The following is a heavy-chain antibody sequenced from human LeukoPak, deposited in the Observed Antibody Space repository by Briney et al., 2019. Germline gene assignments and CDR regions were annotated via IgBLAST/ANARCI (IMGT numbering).Heavy chain of an antibody. V-gene: IGHV4-4*07. CDR2: IFASGST. J-gene: IGHJ4*02. Sequence: SETLSLTCTVSGASINSDYWTWVRQVAGKGLEWIGRIFASGSTNYNPYLRSRITMSVDTSKNQFSLDLSSMTAADTGVYYCVRGWAPRGEKSSFASWGQGTLVTVSS. CDR3: VRGWAPRGEKSSFAS. D-gene: IGHD3-10*01. CDR1: GASINSDY.